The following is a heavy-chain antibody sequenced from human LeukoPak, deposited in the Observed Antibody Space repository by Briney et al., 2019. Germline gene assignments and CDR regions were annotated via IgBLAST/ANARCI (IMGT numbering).Heavy chain of an antibody. Sequence: SETLSLTCTVSGGSISSYYWNWIRQPPGKGLEWIGFIYSSGSTNYNPSLKTRVTISVDTSKNQFSLKLSSVTAADTAVYYCARVRDGYNRLEFDYWGQGTLVTVSS. CDR1: GGSISSYY. J-gene: IGHJ4*02. CDR3: ARVRDGYNRLEFDY. D-gene: IGHD5-24*01. V-gene: IGHV4-59*01. CDR2: IYSSGST.